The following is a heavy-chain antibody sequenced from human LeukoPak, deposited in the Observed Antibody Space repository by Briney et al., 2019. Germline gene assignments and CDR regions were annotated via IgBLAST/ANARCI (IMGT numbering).Heavy chain of an antibody. D-gene: IGHD3-16*02. J-gene: IGHJ3*02. Sequence: ASVKVSCKASGYTFTSYGISWVRQAPGQGLEWMGWISAYNGNTNYAQKLQGRVTMTTDTSTSTAYMELRSLRSDDTAVYYCARVLAFGGVIVETDAFDIWGQGTMVTVSS. V-gene: IGHV1-18*04. CDR1: GYTFTSYG. CDR3: ARVLAFGGVIVETDAFDI. CDR2: ISAYNGNT.